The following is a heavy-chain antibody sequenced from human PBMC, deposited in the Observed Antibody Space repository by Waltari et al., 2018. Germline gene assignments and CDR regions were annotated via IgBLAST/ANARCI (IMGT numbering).Heavy chain of an antibody. D-gene: IGHD3-22*01. CDR3: ARARRGDTMIVVVRNNWFDP. V-gene: IGHV4-39*07. Sequence: QLQLQESGPGLVKPSETLSLTCTVSGGSISSSSYYWGWIRQPPGKGLEWIGSIYYSGSTYDNPSLKSRVTISVDTSKNQFSLKLSSVTAADTAVYYCARARRGDTMIVVVRNNWFDPWGQGTLVTVSS. CDR2: IYYSGST. CDR1: GGSISSSSYY. J-gene: IGHJ5*02.